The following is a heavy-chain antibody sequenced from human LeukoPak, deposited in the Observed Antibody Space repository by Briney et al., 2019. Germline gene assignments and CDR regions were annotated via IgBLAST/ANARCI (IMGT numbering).Heavy chain of an antibody. CDR2: IIPFCGTT. J-gene: IGHJ3*01. V-gene: IGHV1-69*01. Sequence: ASVTVSFKSSGDTFISCGISWLRQAPGRGLEWMGGIIPFCGTTNYAQKFQCRVTLTADAATSTLYMELRSLRSENTAIYYCARDDYYDSSAYRENPFDVWGQGTMVTVSS. CDR1: GDTFISCG. D-gene: IGHD3-22*01. CDR3: ARDDYYDSSAYRENPFDV.